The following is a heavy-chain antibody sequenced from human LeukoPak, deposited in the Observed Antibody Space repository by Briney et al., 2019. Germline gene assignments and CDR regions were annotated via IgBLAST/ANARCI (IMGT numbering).Heavy chain of an antibody. D-gene: IGHD6-19*01. J-gene: IGHJ4*02. V-gene: IGHV1-18*01. CDR1: GYTFTSYG. CDR2: ISAYNGNT. CDR3: ARSDARAAVAGTSSYYFDY. Sequence: EASVKVSCKASGYTFTSYGISWVRQAPGQGLEWMGWISAYNGNTNYAQKLQGRVTMTTDTSTSTAYMELSSLRSEDTAVYYCARSDARAAVAGTSSYYFDYWGQGTLVTVSS.